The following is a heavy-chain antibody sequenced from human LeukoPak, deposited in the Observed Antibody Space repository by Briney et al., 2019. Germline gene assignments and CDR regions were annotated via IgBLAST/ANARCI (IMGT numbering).Heavy chain of an antibody. CDR3: AGLRDYYFDY. V-gene: IGHV4-59*11. CDR1: GGSISSHY. D-gene: IGHD5-24*01. J-gene: IGHJ4*02. CDR2: IYYSGST. Sequence: PSETLSLTCTVSGGSISSHYWSWIRQPPGKGLEWIGYIYYSGSTNYNPSLKSRVTISVDTSKNQFSLKLSSVTAADTAVYYCAGLRDYYFDYWGQGTLVTVSS.